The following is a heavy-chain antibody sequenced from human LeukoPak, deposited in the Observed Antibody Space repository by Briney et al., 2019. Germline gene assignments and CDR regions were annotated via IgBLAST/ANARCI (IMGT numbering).Heavy chain of an antibody. J-gene: IGHJ4*02. V-gene: IGHV3-64D*06. CDR2: ISSNGGST. D-gene: IGHD3-10*01. CDR1: GFTFSRYA. CDR3: VKDGSGSYYTYYFDY. Sequence: GGSLRLSCSASGFTFSRYAMHGVRQAPGKGLEYVSAISSNGGSTYYADSVKGRFTISRDNSKNTLYLQMSSLRTEDTGVYYCVKDGSGSYYTYYFDYWGQGTLVTVSS.